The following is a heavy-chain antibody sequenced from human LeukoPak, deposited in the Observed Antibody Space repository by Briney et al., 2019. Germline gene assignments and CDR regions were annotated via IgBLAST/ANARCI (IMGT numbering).Heavy chain of an antibody. CDR2: IIPIFGTA. Sequence: SVKVSCKAFGGSFSSEAISGVRQAPGQGLEWMGGIIPIFGTANYAQKFQGRVTITTDESTSTAYMEVSSLRSEDTAVYYCGRKAGDCGGGSCYSIDYWGQGTLVTVSS. J-gene: IGHJ4*02. CDR1: GGSFSSEA. V-gene: IGHV1-69*05. D-gene: IGHD2-15*01. CDR3: GRKAGDCGGGSCYSIDY.